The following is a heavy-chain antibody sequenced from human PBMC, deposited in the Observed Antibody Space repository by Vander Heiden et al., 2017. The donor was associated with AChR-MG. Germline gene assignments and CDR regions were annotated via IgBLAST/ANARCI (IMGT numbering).Heavy chain of an antibody. V-gene: IGHV3-23*01. CDR2: ISGSAATT. CDR3: VKGPAYCGGDCYSVH. J-gene: IGHJ4*02. D-gene: IGHD2-21*02. Sequence: EVQLLESGGDLVQPGGSLRLTCAASGITFTSYAMTWVRQAPGQGLEWVSGISGSAATTYYGDSVKGRFTISRDNSKNTVYLQMNSLRTEDTAVYYCVKGPAYCGGDCYSVHWGQGTLVTVSS. CDR1: GITFTSYA.